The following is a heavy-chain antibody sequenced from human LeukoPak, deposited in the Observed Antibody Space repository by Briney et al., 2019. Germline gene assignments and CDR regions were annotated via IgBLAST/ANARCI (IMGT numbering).Heavy chain of an antibody. V-gene: IGHV3-7*03. CDR1: GCTFNNYC. Sequence: GGSLRLSCAASGCTFNNYCMSWVRQAPGKGLEWVANIKQDGSEKYYVDSVKGRFTISRDNAKNSLFLQMNILRAEDTAVYYCARFHSAYDFEGFDYWGQGTLVTVSS. D-gene: IGHD5-12*01. CDR3: ARFHSAYDFEGFDY. CDR2: IKQDGSEK. J-gene: IGHJ4*02.